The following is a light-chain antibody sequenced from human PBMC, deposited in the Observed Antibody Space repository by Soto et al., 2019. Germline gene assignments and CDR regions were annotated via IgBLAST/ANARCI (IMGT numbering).Light chain of an antibody. Sequence: QSVLTQPASVSGSPGQSITISCTGTSIDVGGYNYVSWYPQHPGKAPKLMIYEVSNRPSGVSNRFSGSKSGNTASLTISGLQAEDEADYYCSSYTSSSAYVFGTGTKLTVL. CDR2: EVS. CDR1: SIDVGGYNY. CDR3: SSYTSSSAYV. J-gene: IGLJ1*01. V-gene: IGLV2-14*01.